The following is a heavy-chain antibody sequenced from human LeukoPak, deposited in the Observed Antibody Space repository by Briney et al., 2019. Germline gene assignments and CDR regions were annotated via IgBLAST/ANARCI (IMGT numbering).Heavy chain of an antibody. J-gene: IGHJ3*02. CDR2: MNINSGNT. V-gene: IGHV1-8*01. D-gene: IGHD2-21*02. Sequence: ASVYVSPTASAYTFTIYDINWVRHPPAQGSEWMGWMNINSGNTGYAQKFQGRLTMTRNTSISTAYMELSSLRCEDTAVYYCASSCGGDCYYRAFDIWGQGTMVTVSS. CDR1: AYTFTIYD. CDR3: ASSCGGDCYYRAFDI.